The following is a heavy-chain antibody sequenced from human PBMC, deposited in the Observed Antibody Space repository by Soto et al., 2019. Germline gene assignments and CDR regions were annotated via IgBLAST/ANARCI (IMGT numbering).Heavy chain of an antibody. D-gene: IGHD1-7*01. CDR3: ARHLVTGTVSGFDP. CDR1: GYRFISYW. Sequence: PGESLKISSQGSGYRFISYWIGWVRQMPGKGLEWMGIIYPGDSDTRYSPSFQGQVTISADKSISTAYLQWSSLKASDTAMYYCARHLVTGTVSGFDPWGQGTLVTVSS. CDR2: IYPGDSDT. J-gene: IGHJ5*02. V-gene: IGHV5-51*01.